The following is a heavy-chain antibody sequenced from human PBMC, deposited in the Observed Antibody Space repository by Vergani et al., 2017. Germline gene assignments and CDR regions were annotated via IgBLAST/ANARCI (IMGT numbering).Heavy chain of an antibody. CDR1: GFTFSSYS. J-gene: IGHJ4*02. CDR3: ARLTYYYDSSGHY. Sequence: EVQLVESGGGLVKPGGSLRLSCAASGFTFSSYSMNWVRQAPGKGLEWVSSISSSSSYIYYADSVKGRFTIPRDNAKNSLYLQMNSLRAEDTAVYYCARLTYYYDSSGHYWGQGTLVTVSS. V-gene: IGHV3-21*01. CDR2: ISSSSSYI. D-gene: IGHD3-22*01.